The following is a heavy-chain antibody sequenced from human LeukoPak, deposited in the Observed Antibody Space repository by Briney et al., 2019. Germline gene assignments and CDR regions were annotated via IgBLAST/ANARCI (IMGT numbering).Heavy chain of an antibody. CDR2: INPSGGTT. CDR1: GYSLTSHF. D-gene: IGHD3-3*01. CDR3: ARGRQFLNVFDI. Sequence: GASVKVSCKASGYSLTSHFMHWVRQAPGQGLEWMGIINPSGGTTSYAQKFQGRVTMTRDTSTSTVYMEVSSLRSEDTAVYYCARGRQFLNVFDIWGQGTMVTVSS. J-gene: IGHJ3*02. V-gene: IGHV1-46*01.